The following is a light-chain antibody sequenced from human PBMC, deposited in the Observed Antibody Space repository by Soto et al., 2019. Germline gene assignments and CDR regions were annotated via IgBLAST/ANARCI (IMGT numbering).Light chain of an antibody. V-gene: IGKV3-15*01. J-gene: IGKJ2*01. Sequence: EIVMTQSPATLSVSPGERATLSCRASQSVSSNLAWYQQKPGQAPRLLIYGASTRATGILARISGSGSGTEFTLTISSLQSEDFAIYYCQQYDEWPPSYTFGQGTKLEI. CDR3: QQYDEWPPSYT. CDR2: GAS. CDR1: QSVSSN.